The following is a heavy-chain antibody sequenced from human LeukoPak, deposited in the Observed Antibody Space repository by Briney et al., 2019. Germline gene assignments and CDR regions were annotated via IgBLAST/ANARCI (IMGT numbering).Heavy chain of an antibody. CDR1: GFTFSNYA. CDR2: LSGSGGST. V-gene: IGHV3-23*01. Sequence: GGSLRLSCAASGFTFSNYAMSWVRQAPGKGLEWVSALSGSGGSTYYADSVKGRFTISRDNSKNTLYLLMNSLRAEDTAVYYCAREGVPYYYYYMDVWGKGTTVTVSS. CDR3: AREGVPYYYYYMDV. J-gene: IGHJ6*03.